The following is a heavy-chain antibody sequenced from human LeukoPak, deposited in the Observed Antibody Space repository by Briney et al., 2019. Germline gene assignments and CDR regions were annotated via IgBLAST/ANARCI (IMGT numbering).Heavy chain of an antibody. CDR1: GFTFSTYN. CDR2: ITSGGGYT. Sequence: PGGSLRLSCAASGFTFSTYNMNWVRQAPGKGLEWVSSITSGGGYTYYADSVKGRFTTSRDNAKNSLSLRLDSPRAEDTAVYYCARGHYDVLTSSYKWTPDYWGQGTLVTVSS. V-gene: IGHV3-21*06. J-gene: IGHJ4*02. D-gene: IGHD3-9*01. CDR3: ARGHYDVLTSSYKWTPDY.